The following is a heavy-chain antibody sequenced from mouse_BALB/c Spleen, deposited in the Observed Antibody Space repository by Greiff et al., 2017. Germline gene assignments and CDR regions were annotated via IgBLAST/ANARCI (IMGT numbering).Heavy chain of an antibody. D-gene: IGHD1-1*01. CDR2: ISSGGSYT. CDR1: GFTFSSYA. V-gene: IGHV5-9-4*01. Sequence: EVKLVESGGGLVKPGGSLKLSCAASGFTFSSYAMSWVRQSPEKRLEWVAEISSGGSYTYYPDTVTGRFTISRDNAKNTLYLEMSSLRYEDTAMYYGARASDYGSSYAMDYWGQGTSVTVSS. CDR3: ARASDYGSSYAMDY. J-gene: IGHJ4*01.